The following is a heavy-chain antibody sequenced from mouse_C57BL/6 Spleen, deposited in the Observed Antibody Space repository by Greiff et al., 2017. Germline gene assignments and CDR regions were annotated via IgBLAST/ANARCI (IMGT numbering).Heavy chain of an antibody. CDR3: ARGPSYRWYFDV. CDR1: GFTFSAYG. V-gene: IGHV5-17*01. J-gene: IGHJ1*03. Sequence: EVKLMESGGGLVKPGGSLKLSCAASGFTFSAYGLHWVRQAPEKGLEWVAYISSGSSTIYYADTVKGRFTISRDNAKNTLFLQMTSLRSEDTAMYYCARGPSYRWYFDVWGTGTTGTVSS. D-gene: IGHD1-1*01. CDR2: ISSGSSTI.